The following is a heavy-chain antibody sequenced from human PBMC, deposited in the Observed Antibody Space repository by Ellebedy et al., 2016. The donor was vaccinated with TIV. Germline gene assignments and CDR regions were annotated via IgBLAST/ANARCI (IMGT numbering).Heavy chain of an antibody. Sequence: SVKVSCXASGGTFSSYAISWVRQAPGQGLEWMGGIIPIFGTANYAQKFQGRVTITADESTSTAYMELSSLRSEDTAVYYCARDVIAAAGTDYWGQGTLVTVSS. CDR3: ARDVIAAAGTDY. V-gene: IGHV1-69*13. D-gene: IGHD6-13*01. J-gene: IGHJ4*02. CDR1: GGTFSSYA. CDR2: IIPIFGTA.